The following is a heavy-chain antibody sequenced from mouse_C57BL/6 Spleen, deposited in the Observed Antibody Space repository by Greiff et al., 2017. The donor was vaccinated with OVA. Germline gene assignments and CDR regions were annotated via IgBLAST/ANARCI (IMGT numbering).Heavy chain of an antibody. CDR3: ARPYDYSWFAY. J-gene: IGHJ3*01. D-gene: IGHD2-4*01. Sequence: QVQLQQPGAELVMPGASVKLSCKASGYTFTSYWMHWVKQRPGQGLEWIGEIDPSDSYTNYNQKFKGKSTLTVDKSSSTAYMQLSSLTSEDSAVYYCARPYDYSWFAYWGQGTLVTVSA. CDR2: IDPSDSYT. CDR1: GYTFTSYW. V-gene: IGHV1-69*01.